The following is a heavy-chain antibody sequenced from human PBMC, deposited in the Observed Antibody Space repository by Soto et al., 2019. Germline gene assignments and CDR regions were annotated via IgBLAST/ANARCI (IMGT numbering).Heavy chain of an antibody. J-gene: IGHJ6*03. V-gene: IGHV1-3*01. CDR1: GYTFTSYA. CDR2: INAGNGNT. Sequence: GASVKVSCKASGYTFTSYAMHWVRQAPGQRLEWMGWINAGNGNTKYSQKFQGRVTITRDTSASTAYMELSSLRSEDTAVYYCARDGGAYYDILTVYYYYYMDVWGKGTTVTVSS. CDR3: ARDGGAYYDILTVYYYYYMDV. D-gene: IGHD3-9*01.